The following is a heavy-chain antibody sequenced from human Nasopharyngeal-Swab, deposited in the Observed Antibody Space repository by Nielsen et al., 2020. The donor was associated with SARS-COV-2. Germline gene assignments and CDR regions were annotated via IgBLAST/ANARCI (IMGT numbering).Heavy chain of an antibody. CDR3: ARARGAYGDYYYYYYTDV. J-gene: IGHJ6*03. D-gene: IGHD4-17*01. Sequence: SQTLSLTGAISGDSVSSSSAAWSWIRQSPSRGLEWLGRTYYRSKWYNDYAVSVKSRITINPDTSKNQFSLHLNSVTPEDTAVYYCARARGAYGDYYYYYYTDVWGKGTTVTVSS. CDR1: GDSVSSSSAA. V-gene: IGHV6-1*01. CDR2: TYYRSKWYN.